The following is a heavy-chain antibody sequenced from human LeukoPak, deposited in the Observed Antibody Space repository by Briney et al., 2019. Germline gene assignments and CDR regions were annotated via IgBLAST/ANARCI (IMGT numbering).Heavy chain of an antibody. CDR2: IVIANGNT. Sequence: TLKVSCKASGFTFARSAVQWVRQACGQRPEWRGWIVIANGNTNYAQKFQERLTITRDMSTSTAYMELSSLRSEDTAVYYCAAEDDFLTGYYDFDYWGQGTVVTVSS. CDR1: GFTFARSA. J-gene: IGHJ4*02. V-gene: IGHV1-58*01. D-gene: IGHD3-9*01. CDR3: AAEDDFLTGYYDFDY.